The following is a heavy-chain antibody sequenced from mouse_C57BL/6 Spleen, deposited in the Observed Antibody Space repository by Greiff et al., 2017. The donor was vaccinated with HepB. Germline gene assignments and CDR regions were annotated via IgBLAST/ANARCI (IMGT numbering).Heavy chain of an antibody. Sequence: QVQLKQSGPELVKPGASVKISCKASGYAFSSSWMNWVKQRPGKGLEWIGRIYPGDGDTNYNGKFKGKATLTADKSSSTAYMQRSSLTSEDSAVYFCARERNYGYHYAMDYWGQGTSVTVSS. J-gene: IGHJ4*01. V-gene: IGHV1-82*01. CDR3: ARERNYGYHYAMDY. CDR1: GYAFSSSW. CDR2: IYPGDGDT. D-gene: IGHD2-2*01.